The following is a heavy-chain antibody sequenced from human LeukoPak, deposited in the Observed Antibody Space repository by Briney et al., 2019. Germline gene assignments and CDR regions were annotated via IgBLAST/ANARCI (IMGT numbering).Heavy chain of an antibody. D-gene: IGHD2-2*01. CDR1: GYTFTSYG. CDR3: ARDGVVPAATEGY. J-gene: IGHJ4*02. CDR2: ISASNGNT. V-gene: IGHV1-18*01. Sequence: ASVKVSCKASGYTFTSYGISWVQQAPGQGLEWMGWISASNGNTNYAQKFQGRVTMTTDTSTSTAYMELRNLRSDDTAMYYCARDGVVPAATEGYWGQGTLVTVSS.